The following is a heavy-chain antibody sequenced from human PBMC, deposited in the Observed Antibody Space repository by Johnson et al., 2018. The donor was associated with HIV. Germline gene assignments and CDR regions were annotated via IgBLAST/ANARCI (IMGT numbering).Heavy chain of an antibody. CDR2: ISYDGSNK. J-gene: IGHJ3*02. CDR3: ASWGVGSSWNHDAFDI. D-gene: IGHD6-13*01. CDR1: GFTFDDYG. Sequence: QMLLVESGGGVVRPGGSLRLSCAASGFTFDDYGMSWVRQAPGKGLEWVAVISYDGSNKYYADSVKGRFTISRDNSKNTLYLQMNSLRAEETAVYYCASWGVGSSWNHDAFDIWGQGTMVTVSS. V-gene: IGHV3-30*03.